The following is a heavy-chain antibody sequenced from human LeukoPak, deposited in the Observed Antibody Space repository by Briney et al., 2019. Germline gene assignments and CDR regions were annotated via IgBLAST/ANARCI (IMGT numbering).Heavy chain of an antibody. Sequence: NPSETLSLTCTVSGASISGHYLTWIRQPPGKGLEWIGYISHIGSTNYNPSLKSRVTISVDTSKNQFSLKLTSVTAADTAVYYCASDRISINALDMWGQGTMVTVSS. J-gene: IGHJ3*02. CDR3: ASDRISINALDM. V-gene: IGHV4-59*11. D-gene: IGHD1-14*01. CDR1: GASISGHY. CDR2: ISHIGST.